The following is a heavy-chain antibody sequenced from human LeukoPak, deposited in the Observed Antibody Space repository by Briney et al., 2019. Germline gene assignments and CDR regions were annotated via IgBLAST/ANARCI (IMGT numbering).Heavy chain of an antibody. D-gene: IGHD3-22*01. CDR2: VHCDGSQT. CDR1: GLTFSSSW. V-gene: IGHV3-74*03. Sequence: GRCMSLSCAVSGLTFSSSWMHWVSQGPRKGLEWVSRVHCDGSQTTYADSVEGRITNSRDNANNTLYLQMNSLRAEDTAVYYCARVVDDYDSGGFSCFDYWGQGTLVTVSS. CDR3: ARVVDDYDSGGFSCFDY. J-gene: IGHJ4*02.